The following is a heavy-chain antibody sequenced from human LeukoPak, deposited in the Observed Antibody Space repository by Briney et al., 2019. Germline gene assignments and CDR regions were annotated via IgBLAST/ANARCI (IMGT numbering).Heavy chain of an antibody. D-gene: IGHD6-13*01. J-gene: IGHJ3*02. V-gene: IGHV3-66*01. Sequence: GGSLRLSCAASGFTVSSNYMSWVRQAPGKGLEWVSVIYSGGSTYYADSVKGRFTISRDNSKNTLYLQMNSLRAEDTAVYYCARGDLFPPGGAGIAAAGTPQGGVFDIWGQGKMAPV. CDR2: IYSGGST. CDR3: ARGDLFPPGGAGIAAAGTPQGGVFDI. CDR1: GFTVSSNY.